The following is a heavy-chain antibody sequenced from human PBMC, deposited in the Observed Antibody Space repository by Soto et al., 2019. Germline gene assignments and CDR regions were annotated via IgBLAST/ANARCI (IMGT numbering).Heavy chain of an antibody. Sequence: GGSLRLSCAASGFTFSSYTMHWVRQAPGKGLEWVSSISTSSTYRYIADSVTGRFTISRDNAQNSLYLQMTSLRAEDTTVYYCERDGRRAAANHYFDYWGQGTLVTVYS. J-gene: IGHJ4*02. CDR1: GFTFSSYT. CDR2: ISTSSTYR. D-gene: IGHD2-2*01. CDR3: ERDGRRAAANHYFDY. V-gene: IGHV3-21*04.